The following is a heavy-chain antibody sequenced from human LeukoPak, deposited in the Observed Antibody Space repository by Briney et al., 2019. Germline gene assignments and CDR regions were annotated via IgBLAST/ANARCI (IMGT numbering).Heavy chain of an antibody. V-gene: IGHV4-30-2*01. CDR1: GGSISGGGYS. CDR3: ASYGGTDPSAFDI. Sequence: SETLSLTCAVSGGSISGGGYSWSWIRQPPGKGLEWIGYIYHSGSTYYNPSLKSRVTISVDRSKNQFSLKLSSVTAADTAVYYCASYGGTDPSAFDIWGQGTMVTVSS. D-gene: IGHD4-23*01. CDR2: IYHSGST. J-gene: IGHJ3*02.